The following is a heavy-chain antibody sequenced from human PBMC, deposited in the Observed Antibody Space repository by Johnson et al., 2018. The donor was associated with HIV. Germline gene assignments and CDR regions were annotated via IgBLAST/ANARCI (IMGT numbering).Heavy chain of an antibody. J-gene: IGHJ3*02. CDR1: GFTFSSYA. Sequence: VQLVESGGGVVQPGRSLRLSCAASGFTFSSYAMHWVRQAPGKGLEWVALISYDGSNKYYADSVKGRFTISRDNSKNTLYLQMNSLRAEDTAVYYCASLGLDLLVKAPLSVVFDAFDIWGQGTMVTVSS. CDR2: ISYDGSNK. D-gene: IGHD3-16*01. V-gene: IGHV3-30-3*01. CDR3: ASLGLDLLVKAPLSVVFDAFDI.